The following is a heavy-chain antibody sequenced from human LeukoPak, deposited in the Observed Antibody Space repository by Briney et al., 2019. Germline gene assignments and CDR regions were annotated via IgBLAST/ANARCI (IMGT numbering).Heavy chain of an antibody. D-gene: IGHD1-26*01. Sequence: GGSLRLSCAASGFTFSDYGIHWVGQAPGKGLEWVAVIWYDGTNKYYGDSVKGRFTISRDNSKNTLYLQMNSLRAEDTAVYYCAKDRGSYSTTADSWGQGTLVTVSS. CDR2: IWYDGTNK. J-gene: IGHJ5*01. CDR1: GFTFSDYG. V-gene: IGHV3-33*06. CDR3: AKDRGSYSTTADS.